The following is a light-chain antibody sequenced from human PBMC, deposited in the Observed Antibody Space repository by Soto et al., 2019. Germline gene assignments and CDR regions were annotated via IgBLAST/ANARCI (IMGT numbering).Light chain of an antibody. CDR1: QSLLHSNGNNF. CDR3: MQALQVPST. Sequence: DIVLTQSPLSLPVTPGESASISCRSSQSLLHSNGNNFLDWYVQKPGQSPQLLNYLGSQRASVVPEKFSGSVSGTEFTLQIRNVEAEDVGMYYCMQALQVPSTFGQGTKLELK. CDR2: LGS. V-gene: IGKV2-28*01. J-gene: IGKJ2*01.